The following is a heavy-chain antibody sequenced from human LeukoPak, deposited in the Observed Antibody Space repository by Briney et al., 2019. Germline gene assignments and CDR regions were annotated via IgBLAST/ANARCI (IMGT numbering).Heavy chain of an antibody. CDR1: GFAFSSYS. D-gene: IGHD3-22*01. J-gene: IGHJ4*02. CDR3: ARDTSGYSSRLHY. CDR2: ISSSSSTI. Sequence: GGSLRLSCAASGFAFSSYSMNWVRQAPGKGLEWVSYISSSSSTISYADSLKGRFTISRDNGKNSLFLQMNSLRADDTAVYYCARDTSGYSSRLHYWGQGTLVTVSS. V-gene: IGHV3-48*04.